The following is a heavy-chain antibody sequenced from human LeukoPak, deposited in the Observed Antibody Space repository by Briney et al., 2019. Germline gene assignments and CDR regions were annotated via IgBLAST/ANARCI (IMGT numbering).Heavy chain of an antibody. CDR3: ARHIRGLDV. CDR2: IDYSGST. CDR1: GGSPSSFY. V-gene: IGHV4-59*08. Sequence: SETLSPTCTLSGGSPSSFYWSWIRQPPGKGVEWIGYIDYSGSTNYNPSLKSRVTISADTSKNHFSLRLSSVTAADTAVYYCARHIRGLDVWGQGTTVTVSS. J-gene: IGHJ6*02.